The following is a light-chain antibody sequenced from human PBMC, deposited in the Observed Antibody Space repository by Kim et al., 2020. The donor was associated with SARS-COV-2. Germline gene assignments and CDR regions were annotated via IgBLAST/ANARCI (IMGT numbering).Light chain of an antibody. V-gene: IGKV1-27*01. CDR3: QKYNSVPWT. CDR2: AAS. Sequence: ASVGDRVTITGRASQDISNDLAWYQQEPGKVPKLLIYAASALQSGVPSRFGGSGSGTDFTLTITSLQPEDVATYYCQKYNSVPWTFGPGTKVDIK. J-gene: IGKJ1*01. CDR1: QDISND.